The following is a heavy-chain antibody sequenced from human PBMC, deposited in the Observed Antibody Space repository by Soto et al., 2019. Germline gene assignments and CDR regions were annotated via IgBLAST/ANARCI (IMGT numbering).Heavy chain of an antibody. CDR3: ARHGAANADFDY. V-gene: IGHV4-61*01. D-gene: IGHD6-13*01. CDR2: VYRSGAP. Sequence: QVQLQESGPGLVKPSETLSLICTVSGDSVSGGSYYWSWIRQPPGKGLEWIGFVYRSGAPKYNPSLRSRFIISLDRSKNQFSLKVNSVTAADTAVYFCARHGAANADFDYWGQGTLVTVSS. CDR1: GDSVSGGSYY. J-gene: IGHJ4*02.